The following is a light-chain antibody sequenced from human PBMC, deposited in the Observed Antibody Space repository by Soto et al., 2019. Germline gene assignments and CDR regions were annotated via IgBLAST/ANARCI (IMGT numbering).Light chain of an antibody. V-gene: IGKV3-11*01. CDR2: DAS. J-gene: IGKJ3*01. Sequence: EIVLTQSPATLSLSPGERTTLSCRARQSVSSYLAWYQQKPGQAPRLLIYDASNRATGIPARFSGSGSGTDFTLTISSLEPEDFAVYYCQQRSNWLLTFGPGTKVDIK. CDR1: QSVSSY. CDR3: QQRSNWLLT.